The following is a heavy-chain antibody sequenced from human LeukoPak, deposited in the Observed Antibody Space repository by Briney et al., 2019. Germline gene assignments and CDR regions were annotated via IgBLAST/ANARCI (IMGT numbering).Heavy chain of an antibody. CDR3: AKASQGWVAVAGTEADY. V-gene: IGHV3-30*02. D-gene: IGHD6-19*01. CDR2: IRYDGSNK. J-gene: IGHJ4*02. Sequence: PGGSLRLSCAASGFTFSSYGMHWVRQAPGKGLEWVAFIRYDGSNKYYADSVKGRFTISRDNSKNTLYLQMNSLRAEDTAVYYCAKASQGWVAVAGTEADYWGQGTLVTVSS. CDR1: GFTFSSYG.